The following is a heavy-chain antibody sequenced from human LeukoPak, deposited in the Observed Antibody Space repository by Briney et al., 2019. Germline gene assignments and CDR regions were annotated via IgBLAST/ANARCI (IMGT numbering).Heavy chain of an antibody. J-gene: IGHJ6*03. D-gene: IGHD5-18*01. CDR1: GGSISSYY. V-gene: IGHV4-59*01. CDR3: ARGTSHTAPRYYYMDV. CDR2: IYYSGST. Sequence: SETLSLTCTVSGGSISSYYWSWIRQPPGKGLEWIGYIYYSGSTNYNPSLKSRVTISVDTSKNQFSLKLSSVTAADTAVYYCARGTSHTAPRYYYMDVWGKGTTVTVSS.